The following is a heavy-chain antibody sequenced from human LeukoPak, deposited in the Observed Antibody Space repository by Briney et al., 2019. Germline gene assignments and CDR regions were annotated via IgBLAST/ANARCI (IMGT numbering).Heavy chain of an antibody. D-gene: IGHD3-22*01. CDR1: GGTFSSYA. Sequence: SVKVSCKASGGTFSSYAISWVRQAPGQGLEWMGGIIPIFGTANYAQKFQGRVTITTDESTSTAYMELSSLRSEDTAVYYCARAEHYYDSSGYCLDYWGQGTLDTVSS. CDR3: ARAEHYYDSSGYCLDY. CDR2: IIPIFGTA. J-gene: IGHJ4*02. V-gene: IGHV1-69*05.